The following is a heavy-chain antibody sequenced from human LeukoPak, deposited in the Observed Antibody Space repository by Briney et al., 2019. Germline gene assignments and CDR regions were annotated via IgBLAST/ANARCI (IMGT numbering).Heavy chain of an antibody. D-gene: IGHD1-26*01. Sequence: ASVKVSCKTSGYTFTGYYMHWVRQAPGQGLEWMGIINPSGGSTSYAQKFQGRVTMTRDTSTSTVYMELSSLRSEDTAVYYCARDPGGSYVGFYFDYWGQGTLVTVSS. V-gene: IGHV1-46*01. CDR1: GYTFTGYY. J-gene: IGHJ4*02. CDR3: ARDPGGSYVGFYFDY. CDR2: INPSGGST.